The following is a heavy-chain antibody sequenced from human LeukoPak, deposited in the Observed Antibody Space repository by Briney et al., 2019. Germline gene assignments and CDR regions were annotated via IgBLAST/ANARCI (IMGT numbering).Heavy chain of an antibody. Sequence: GGSLRLSCAASGFTFSSYWMHWIRHAPGKGLVWVSRIKRDGSSPAYADSVKGRFTISRDTSKNTVSLQMNSLRAEDTAVYYCAGDKTTGGWYEFDYWGQGTLVTVSS. CDR2: IKRDGSSP. CDR3: AGDKTTGGWYEFDY. CDR1: GFTFSSYW. V-gene: IGHV3-74*01. J-gene: IGHJ4*02. D-gene: IGHD6-19*01.